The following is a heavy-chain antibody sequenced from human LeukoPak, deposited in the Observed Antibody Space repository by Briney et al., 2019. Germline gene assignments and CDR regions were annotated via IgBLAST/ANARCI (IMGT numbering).Heavy chain of an antibody. J-gene: IGHJ4*02. CDR2: INPNSGRT. V-gene: IGHV1-2*02. CDR3: ATDTAMAKIFDY. Sequence: ASVKVSCKASGYTFTGYYMHWVRQAPGQGLEWMGWINPNSGRTNYAQKFQGRVTMTRDTSISTAYMELSRLRSDDTAVYYCATDTAMAKIFDYWGQGTLVTVSS. D-gene: IGHD5-18*01. CDR1: GYTFTGYY.